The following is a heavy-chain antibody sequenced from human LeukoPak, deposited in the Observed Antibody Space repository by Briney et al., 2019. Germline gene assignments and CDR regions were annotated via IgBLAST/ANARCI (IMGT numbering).Heavy chain of an antibody. V-gene: IGHV3-48*03. D-gene: IGHD4-17*01. CDR3: AREMTTVTPFQH. CDR2: ISSSGSTK. J-gene: IGHJ1*01. CDR1: GFTLSNYE. Sequence: PGGSLRLSCAASGFTLSNYEMNWVRQAPGKGLEWVSYISSSGSTKKYADSVKGRFTISRDNAKNSLYLQMNSLRAEDTAVYYCAREMTTVTPFQHWGQGTLVTVSS.